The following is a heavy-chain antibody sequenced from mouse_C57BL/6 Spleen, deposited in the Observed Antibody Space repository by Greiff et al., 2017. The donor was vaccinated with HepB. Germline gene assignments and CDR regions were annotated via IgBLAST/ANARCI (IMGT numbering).Heavy chain of an antibody. CDR2: IDPETGGT. V-gene: IGHV1-15*01. D-gene: IGHD1-1*01. CDR3: TNYYGSSRYWYFDV. J-gene: IGHJ1*03. CDR1: GYTFTDYE. Sequence: QVQLQQSGAELVRPGASVTLSCKASGYTFTDYEMHWVKQTPVHGLEWIGAIDPETGGTAYNQKFKGKAILTADKSSSTAYMELRSLTSEDSAVYYCTNYYGSSRYWYFDVWGTGTTVTVSS.